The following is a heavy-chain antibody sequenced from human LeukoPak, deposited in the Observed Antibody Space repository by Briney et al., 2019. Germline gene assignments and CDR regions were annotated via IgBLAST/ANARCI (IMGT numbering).Heavy chain of an antibody. CDR1: GFTFSSFA. D-gene: IGHD6-13*01. CDR3: AKDPAAAGTAEYFHH. V-gene: IGHV3-23*01. CDR2: ISNSATLT. Sequence: PGGSLRLSCAASGFTFSSFAMSWVRQAPGKGLEWVSVISNSATLTHYADSVKGRFTISRDNSKNTLFLQMNSLRAEDTAVYYCAKDPAAAGTAEYFHHWGQGTLVTVSS. J-gene: IGHJ1*01.